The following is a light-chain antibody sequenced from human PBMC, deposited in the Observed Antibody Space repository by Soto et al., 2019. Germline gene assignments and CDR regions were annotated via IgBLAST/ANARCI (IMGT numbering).Light chain of an antibody. Sequence: DIVMTQSPDSLAVSLGERATINCKSSQSVLYSSKNKNYLAWFQQKPGQAPKLLIYWASTRESGVPDRFSGSGSGTDFTLTIISLQAEDVAVYYCQQYYSTPISFGQGTRLEI. CDR1: QSVLYSSKNKNY. J-gene: IGKJ5*01. CDR2: WAS. V-gene: IGKV4-1*01. CDR3: QQYYSTPIS.